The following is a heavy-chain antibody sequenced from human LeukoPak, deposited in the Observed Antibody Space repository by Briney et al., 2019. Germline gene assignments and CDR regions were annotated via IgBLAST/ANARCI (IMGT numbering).Heavy chain of an antibody. CDR3: AEGGGYDFWSGYRYFDH. CDR2: ISGSGGST. Sequence: SGGSLRLSCAASGFTFSSYAMSWVRQAPGKGLEWVSAISGSGGSTYYADSVKGRFTISRDNSKNTLYLQMNSLRAGNTAVYYCAEGGGYDFWSGYRYFDHWGQGTLVTVSS. D-gene: IGHD3-3*01. J-gene: IGHJ4*02. V-gene: IGHV3-23*01. CDR1: GFTFSSYA.